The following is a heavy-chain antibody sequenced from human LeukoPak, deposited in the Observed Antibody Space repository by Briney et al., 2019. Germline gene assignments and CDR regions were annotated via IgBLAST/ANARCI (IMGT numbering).Heavy chain of an antibody. Sequence: ASVKVSCKASGYTFIDYNMHWVRQAPGQGLEWMGWINPNSGGTNYAQKFQGRVTMTRDTSISTAYMELSRLRSDDTAVYYCARDLQSSSGYYYVVGYWGQGTLVTVSS. CDR2: INPNSGGT. J-gene: IGHJ4*02. CDR1: GYTFIDYN. V-gene: IGHV1-2*02. CDR3: ARDLQSSSGYYYVVGY. D-gene: IGHD3-22*01.